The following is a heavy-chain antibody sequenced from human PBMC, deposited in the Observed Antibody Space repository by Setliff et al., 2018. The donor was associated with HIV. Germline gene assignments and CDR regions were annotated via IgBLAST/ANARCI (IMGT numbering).Heavy chain of an antibody. V-gene: IGHV3-23*01. J-gene: IGHJ4*02. CDR3: ARGVPAVTGYHFDY. Sequence: LRLSCSGSGFSFGSFSLHWVRQAPGKGLEWVSTISGSGGSTYYADSVKGRFTISIDDSRQTLYLQMNSLKTEDTAVYYCARGVPAVTGYHFDYWGQRTLVTVSS. D-gene: IGHD6-19*01. CDR1: GFSFGSFS. CDR2: ISGSGGST.